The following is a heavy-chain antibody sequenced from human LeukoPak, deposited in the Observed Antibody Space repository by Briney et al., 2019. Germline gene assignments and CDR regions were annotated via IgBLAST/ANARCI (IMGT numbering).Heavy chain of an antibody. Sequence: PSQTLSLTCTVSGGSISSGSYYWSWIRQPPGKGLEWIGYIYYSGSTNYNPSLKSRVTISADTSKNQFSLNLSSVTAADTAVYYCASRKLGNDYWGQGTLVTVSS. D-gene: IGHD7-27*01. CDR1: GGSISSGSYY. CDR2: IYYSGST. J-gene: IGHJ4*02. V-gene: IGHV4-61*01. CDR3: ASRKLGNDY.